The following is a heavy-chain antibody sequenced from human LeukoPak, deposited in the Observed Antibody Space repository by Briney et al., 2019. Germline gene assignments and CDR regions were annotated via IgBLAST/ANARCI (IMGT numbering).Heavy chain of an antibody. Sequence: PSETLSLTCDVYGASFTGYYWSWIRQSPGKGLEWIGEMNQRGSMNYNPSLKSRVTISVDTSKNQFSLKLNSVTAADTAMYYCAKSGGYGLIDYWGQGTLVTVSS. CDR2: MNQRGSM. J-gene: IGHJ4*02. CDR1: GASFTGYY. V-gene: IGHV4-34*01. CDR3: AKSGGYGLIDY. D-gene: IGHD1-26*01.